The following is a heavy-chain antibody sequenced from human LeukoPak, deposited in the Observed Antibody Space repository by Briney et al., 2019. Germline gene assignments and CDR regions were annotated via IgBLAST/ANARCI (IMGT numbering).Heavy chain of an antibody. CDR2: IYSGGST. Sequence: PGGSLRLSCAASGFTVSSNYMSWVRQAPGKGLEWVSVIYSGGSTYYADSVKGRFTISRDNSKNTLYLQMNSLRAEDTAVYYCARLIAVAGTPPVAYFDYWGQGTLVTVSS. V-gene: IGHV3-53*01. J-gene: IGHJ4*02. CDR1: GFTVSSNY. D-gene: IGHD6-19*01. CDR3: ARLIAVAGTPPVAYFDY.